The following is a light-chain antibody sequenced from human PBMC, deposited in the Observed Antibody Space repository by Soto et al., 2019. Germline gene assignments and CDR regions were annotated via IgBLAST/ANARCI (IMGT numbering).Light chain of an antibody. V-gene: IGKV1-5*03. Sequence: DVEMTQSPSTLPTSIGDRVNINCRASQNVSNWLAWYQQKPGKAPKLLIYKASRLESGVPSRFSASGSGTDFTLTINSLQSDDFATYFCQQYSKESTFGQGTKLEIK. J-gene: IGKJ2*01. CDR2: KAS. CDR3: QQYSKEST. CDR1: QNVSNW.